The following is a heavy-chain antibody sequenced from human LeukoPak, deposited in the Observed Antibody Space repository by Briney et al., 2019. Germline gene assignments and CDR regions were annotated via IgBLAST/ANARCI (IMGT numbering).Heavy chain of an antibody. Sequence: GGSLRLSCAASGFTFSTYAMSWVRQAPGKGLEWVAVISYDGSNKYYADSVKGRFTISRDNSKNTLYLQMNSLRAEDTAVYYCASSGWYMFFDYWGQGTLVTVSS. D-gene: IGHD6-19*01. J-gene: IGHJ4*02. CDR1: GFTFSTYA. CDR2: ISYDGSNK. CDR3: ASSGWYMFFDY. V-gene: IGHV3-30*03.